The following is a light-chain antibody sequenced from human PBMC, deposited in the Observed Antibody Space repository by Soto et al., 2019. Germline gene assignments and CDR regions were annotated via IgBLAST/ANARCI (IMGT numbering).Light chain of an antibody. Sequence: DIQMTQSPSTLSASVGDRVTITCRASQRISGWLAWYQHKPGKAPHLLIYEASRLQTGVPSRFSGSGSGTEFTLTISSLQPDDFATYYCQHYISYPLTFGGGTKV. CDR3: QHYISYPLT. V-gene: IGKV1-5*03. CDR1: QRISGW. CDR2: EAS. J-gene: IGKJ4*01.